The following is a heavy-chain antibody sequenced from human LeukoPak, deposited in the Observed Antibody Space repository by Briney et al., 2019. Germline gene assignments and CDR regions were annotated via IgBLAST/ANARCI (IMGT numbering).Heavy chain of an antibody. Sequence: KVSCKASGYTFTDYWIGWVRQMPGKGLEWMAIIYPGDSDTRYSPSFQGQVTISADTSISTAYLQWNSLKASDTAIYYCAKRADYYFDYWGQGTLVTVSS. CDR1: GYTFTDYW. V-gene: IGHV5-51*01. CDR2: IYPGDSDT. CDR3: AKRADYYFDY. J-gene: IGHJ4*02. D-gene: IGHD2-21*02.